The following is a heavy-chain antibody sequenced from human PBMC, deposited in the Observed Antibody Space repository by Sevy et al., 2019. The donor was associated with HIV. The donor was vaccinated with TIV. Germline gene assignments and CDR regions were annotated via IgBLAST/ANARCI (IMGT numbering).Heavy chain of an antibody. CDR1: GDSISSDSW. J-gene: IGHJ4*02. Sequence: SETLSLTCAVSGDSISSDSWWTWVRQSPEKGLEWIGESYHDGRTNDNLSLWGRATISVDMSKNQFSLDLTSVTAADTAVYYCVREVGHLMRIDYWGQGTLVTVSS. CDR2: SYHDGRT. V-gene: IGHV4-4*02. CDR3: VREVGHLMRIDY.